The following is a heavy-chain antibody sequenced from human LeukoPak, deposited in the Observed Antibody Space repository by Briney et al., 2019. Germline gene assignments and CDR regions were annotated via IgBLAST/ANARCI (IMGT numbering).Heavy chain of an antibody. D-gene: IGHD6-19*01. J-gene: IGHJ5*02. CDR3: AKDLSRAVAADWFDP. Sequence: GGSLRLSCAASGFTFSTYPMNWARQAPGKGPEWVSTIGSSGSSTFYADSVKGRFTIPRDNSKNTLYLQMTNLRAADTGVYYCAKDLSRAVAADWFDPWDQGSLVTVSS. CDR2: IGSSGSST. CDR1: GFTFSTYP. V-gene: IGHV3-23*01.